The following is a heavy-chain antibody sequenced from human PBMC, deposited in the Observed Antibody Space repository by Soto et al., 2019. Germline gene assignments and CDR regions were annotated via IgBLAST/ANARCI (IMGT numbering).Heavy chain of an antibody. CDR2: IYYSGST. CDR1: GGSISSYY. V-gene: IGHV4-59*01. Sequence: SETLSLTCTVSGGSISSYYWSWIRQPPGKGLEWIGYIYYSGSTNYNPSLKSRVTISVDTSKNQFSLKLSSVTAADTAVYYCARSYDSSGYYYNPGLYGMDVWGQGTTVTVSS. J-gene: IGHJ6*02. D-gene: IGHD3-22*01. CDR3: ARSYDSSGYYYNPGLYGMDV.